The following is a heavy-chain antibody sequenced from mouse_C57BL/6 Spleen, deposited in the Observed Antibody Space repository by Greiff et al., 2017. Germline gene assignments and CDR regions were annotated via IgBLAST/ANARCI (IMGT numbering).Heavy chain of an antibody. J-gene: IGHJ2*01. D-gene: IGHD1-1*01. V-gene: IGHV14-2*01. CDR3: ARGFITTVGDY. CDR2: IDPEDGDT. CDR1: GFNIQDYY. Sequence: VQLQQSGAELVKPGASVKLSCTASGFNIQDYYMHWVKQRTEQGLEWIGRIDPEDGDTKYAPKFPGKATITADTSSNTAYLQLSSLTSEDTAVYYCARGFITTVGDYWGQGTTLTVSS.